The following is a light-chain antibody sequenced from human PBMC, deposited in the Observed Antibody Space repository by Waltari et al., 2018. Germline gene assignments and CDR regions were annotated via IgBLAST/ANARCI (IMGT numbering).Light chain of an antibody. CDR2: GVS. CDR3: CSYAGSTWV. J-gene: IGLJ3*02. CDR1: SSDVGGYNY. V-gene: IGLV2-11*01. Sequence: QSALTQPRSVSGSPGQAVTISCTGTSSDVGGYNYVAWYQQHPGKAPKPMVDGVSKRHSGVPARYSGSNAGDPASLTLSGLQAEDDAAYYCCSYAGSTWVFGGGTKLTV.